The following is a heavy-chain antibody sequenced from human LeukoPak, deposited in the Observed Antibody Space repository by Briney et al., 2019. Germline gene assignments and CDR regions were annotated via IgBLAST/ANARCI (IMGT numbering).Heavy chain of an antibody. D-gene: IGHD2-2*01. CDR3: ARGYCSSTSCYYLDY. CDR2: IWYDGSNK. V-gene: IGHV3-33*01. Sequence: GGSLRLSCAASGFTFSSYGMHWVRQAPGKGLEWVAVIWYDGSNKYYADSVKGRFTISRDNCKNTLYLQMNSLRAEDTAVYYCARGYCSSTSCYYLDYWGQGTLVTVSS. J-gene: IGHJ4*02. CDR1: GFTFSSYG.